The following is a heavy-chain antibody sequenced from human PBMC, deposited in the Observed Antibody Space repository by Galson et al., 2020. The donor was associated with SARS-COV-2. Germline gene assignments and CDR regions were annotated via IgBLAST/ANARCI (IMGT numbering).Heavy chain of an antibody. V-gene: IGHV3-74*01. J-gene: IGHJ3*02. CDR3: AKEFYYDSSGGIEAFDN. D-gene: IGHD3-22*01. CDR2: INSDGSST. Sequence: GGSLTLSCAASGFTFSSYWMHWVRQAPGKGLVLVSRINSDGSSTTYADSVKGRFTISRDNAKNTLYLQMNSLRAEDTAVYYCAKEFYYDSSGGIEAFDNWGQGTMVTVSS. CDR1: GFTFSSYW.